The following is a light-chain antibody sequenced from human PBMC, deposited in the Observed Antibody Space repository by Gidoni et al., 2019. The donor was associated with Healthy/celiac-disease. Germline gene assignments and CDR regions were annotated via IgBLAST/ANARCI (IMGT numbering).Light chain of an antibody. CDR2: WAS. CDR1: QSVLYSSNNKNY. Sequence: DIVMTQSPYSLAVSLCERATINCKSSQSVLYSSNNKNYLAWYQQKPGQPPKLLIYWASTRESGVPERFSGSGSGTDFTLTISSLQAEDVAVYYCQQYYSTPLTFGGGTKVEIK. V-gene: IGKV4-1*01. CDR3: QQYYSTPLT. J-gene: IGKJ4*01.